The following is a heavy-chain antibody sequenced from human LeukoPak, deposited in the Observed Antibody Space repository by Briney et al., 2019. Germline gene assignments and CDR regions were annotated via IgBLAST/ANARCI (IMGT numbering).Heavy chain of an antibody. CDR2: ISGSGGST. Sequence: GGSLRLSCAASGFTFSSYAMSWVRQAPGKGLEWVSAISGSGGSTYYADSVKGRFTISRDNPKNTLYLQMNSLRAEDTAVYYCAKQIAVAKTYFDYWGQGTLVTVSS. CDR1: GFTFSSYA. J-gene: IGHJ4*02. CDR3: AKQIAVAKTYFDY. D-gene: IGHD6-19*01. V-gene: IGHV3-23*01.